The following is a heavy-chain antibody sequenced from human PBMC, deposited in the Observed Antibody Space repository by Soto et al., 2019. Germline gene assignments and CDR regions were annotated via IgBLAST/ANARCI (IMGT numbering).Heavy chain of an antibody. Sequence: GGSLRLSCAASGFTFSSYGMHWVRQAPGKGLEWVAVIWYDGSNKYYADSVKGRFTISRDNSKNTLYLQMNSLRAEDTAVYYCAREAYSSSSGLYYYYGMDVWGQGTTVTVSS. CDR3: AREAYSSSSGLYYYYGMDV. J-gene: IGHJ6*02. CDR1: GFTFSSYG. CDR2: IWYDGSNK. V-gene: IGHV3-33*01. D-gene: IGHD6-6*01.